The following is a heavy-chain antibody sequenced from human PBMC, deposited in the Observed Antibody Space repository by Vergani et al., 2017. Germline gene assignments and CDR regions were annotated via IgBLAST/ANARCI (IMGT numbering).Heavy chain of an antibody. Sequence: QVQLVESGGGVVQPGRSLRLSCAASGFTFSSYGMHWVRQAPGKGLEWVAVISYDGSNKYYADSVKGRFTISRDNSKNTLYLQMNSLRAEDTAVYYCAKDRGVWYDFSSPDAFDIWGQGTMVTVSS. D-gene: IGHD3-3*01. CDR3: AKDRGVWYDFSSPDAFDI. V-gene: IGHV3-30*18. CDR2: ISYDGSNK. J-gene: IGHJ3*02. CDR1: GFTFSSYG.